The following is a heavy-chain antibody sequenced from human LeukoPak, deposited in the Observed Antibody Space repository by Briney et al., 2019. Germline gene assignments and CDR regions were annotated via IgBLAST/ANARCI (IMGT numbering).Heavy chain of an antibody. D-gene: IGHD4-17*01. CDR2: ISNRSTYI. CDR3: ARDYYGDYYFDY. CDR1: GFTFSYYS. Sequence: PGGSLRLSCAASGFTFSYYSMSWVRQAPGKGLEWVSSISNRSTYIYYADSLKGRFTISRDNAKNSLYLQMNSLRAEDTAVYYCARDYYGDYYFDYWGQGTLVTVSS. V-gene: IGHV3-21*01. J-gene: IGHJ4*02.